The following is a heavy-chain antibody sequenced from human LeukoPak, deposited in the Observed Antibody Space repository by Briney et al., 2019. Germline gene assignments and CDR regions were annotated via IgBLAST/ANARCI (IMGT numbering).Heavy chain of an antibody. D-gene: IGHD3-10*01. V-gene: IGHV1-8*03. CDR1: GYTFTSYD. J-gene: IGHJ5*02. CDR2: MNPNSGNT. CDR3: ARGAAVRLLWFGVRYNWFDP. Sequence: GASVKVSCKASGYTFTSYDINWVRQATGQGLEWMGWMNPNSGNTGYAQKFQGRVTITRNTSISTAYMELSSLRSEDTAVYYCARGAAVRLLWFGVRYNWFDPWGQGTLVTVSS.